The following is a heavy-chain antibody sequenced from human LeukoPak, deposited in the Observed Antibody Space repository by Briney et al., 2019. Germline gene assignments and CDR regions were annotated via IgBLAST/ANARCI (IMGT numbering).Heavy chain of an antibody. J-gene: IGHJ3*02. CDR1: GGSISSYY. CDR2: IYYSGST. CDR3: ARVGLPSYDISTGYFRKDAFDI. D-gene: IGHD3-9*01. Sequence: PSETLSLTCTVSGGSISSYYWSWIRQPPGKGLEWIGYIYYSGSTNYNPSLKSRVTISIDTSKNQFSLKMSSVTAADTAVYYCARVGLPSYDISTGYFRKDAFDIWGQGTMVTVSS. V-gene: IGHV4-59*01.